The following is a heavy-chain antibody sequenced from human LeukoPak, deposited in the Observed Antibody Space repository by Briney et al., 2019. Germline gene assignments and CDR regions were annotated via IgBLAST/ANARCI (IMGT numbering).Heavy chain of an antibody. D-gene: IGHD3-22*01. Sequence: GESLKISCKGSGYSFTSYWIGWVRQMPGKGLEWMGIIYPGDSDTRYSPSFQGQVTISADKSISTAYLQWSSLKASDTVMYYCARSHDSSGYYPGDAFDIWGQGTMVTVSS. CDR1: GYSFTSYW. J-gene: IGHJ3*02. V-gene: IGHV5-51*01. CDR2: IYPGDSDT. CDR3: ARSHDSSGYYPGDAFDI.